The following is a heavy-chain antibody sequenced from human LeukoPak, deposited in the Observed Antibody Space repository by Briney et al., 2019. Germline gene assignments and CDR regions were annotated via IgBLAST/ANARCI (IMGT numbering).Heavy chain of an antibody. J-gene: IGHJ4*02. CDR3: ARALMFRHIVVVTAIPPGY. CDR1: GYTFTGYY. V-gene: IGHV1-2*02. Sequence: GASVKVSCKASGYTFTGYYMHWVRQAPGQGLEWMGWINPNSGGTNYAQKFQGRVTMTRDTSISTAYMELSRLRSEDTAVYYCARALMFRHIVVVTAIPPGYWGQGTLVTVSS. CDR2: INPNSGGT. D-gene: IGHD2-21*02.